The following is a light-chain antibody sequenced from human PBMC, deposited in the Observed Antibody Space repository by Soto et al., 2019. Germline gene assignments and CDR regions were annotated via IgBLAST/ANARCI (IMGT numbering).Light chain of an antibody. CDR1: QSISSW. Sequence: DIQMTQSPSTLSASVGDRVTITCRASQSISSWLAWYQQKPGKAPKLLIYKASSLESGVPSRVSGRGSGTEFTLTISSLQPDDFATYDCQQYSSPYTFGQGTKLEIK. CDR3: QQYSSPYT. V-gene: IGKV1-5*03. CDR2: KAS. J-gene: IGKJ2*01.